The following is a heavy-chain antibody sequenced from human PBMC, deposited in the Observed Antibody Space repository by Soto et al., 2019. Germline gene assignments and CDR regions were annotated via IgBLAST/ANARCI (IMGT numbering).Heavy chain of an antibody. D-gene: IGHD4-17*01. J-gene: IGHJ4*02. CDR1: GFIFSDYY. Sequence: QVQLVESGGGLVKPGGSLRLSCATSGFIFSDYYMHWIRQAPGKGLEWISYISGNGRIIQYADSAKGRFTISRDNDQNSLYLQMHSLRAEDTSLYFCARDFDADSRTDFDYWGQGTLVTVSS. V-gene: IGHV3-11*01. CDR3: ARDFDADSRTDFDY. CDR2: ISGNGRII.